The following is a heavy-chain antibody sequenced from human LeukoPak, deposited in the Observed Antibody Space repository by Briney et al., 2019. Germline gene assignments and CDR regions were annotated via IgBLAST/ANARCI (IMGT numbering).Heavy chain of an antibody. CDR2: ISSSSSYI. V-gene: IGHV3-21*01. CDR3: AREPPPRITMVRGAILN. D-gene: IGHD3-10*01. Sequence: GGSLRLSCAASGFTFSSYSMNWVRQAPGKGLEWVSSISSSSSYIYYADSVKGRFTISRDNAKNSLYLQMNSLRAEDTAVYYCAREPPPRITMVRGAILNWGQRTLVTVSS. J-gene: IGHJ4*02. CDR1: GFTFSSYS.